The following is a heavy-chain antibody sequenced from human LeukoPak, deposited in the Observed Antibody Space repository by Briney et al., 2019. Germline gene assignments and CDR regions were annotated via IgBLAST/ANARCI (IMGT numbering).Heavy chain of an antibody. V-gene: IGHV4-59*01. CDR3: AGGSGSYSAFDI. Sequence: SETLSLTLTVSGGSISSYYWSWIRQHPGKGLEWIGYIYYSGSTNYNPSLKSRVTISVDTSKNQFSLKLSSVPAADTAVYYCAGGSGSYSAFDIWGQGTMVTVSS. CDR1: GGSISSYY. D-gene: IGHD1-26*01. CDR2: IYYSGST. J-gene: IGHJ3*02.